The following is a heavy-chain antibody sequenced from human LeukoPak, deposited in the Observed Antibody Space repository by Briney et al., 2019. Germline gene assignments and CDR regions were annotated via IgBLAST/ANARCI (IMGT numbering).Heavy chain of an antibody. CDR2: IYYSGST. Sequence: PSETLSLTCTVSGGSISSSSYYWGWIRQPPGKGLEWIGSIYYSGSTYYNPSLKSRVTISVDTSKNQFSLKLSSVTAADTAVYYCATNLKSGPGAPFDYWGQGTLVTVSS. J-gene: IGHJ4*02. CDR3: ATNLKSGPGAPFDY. CDR1: GGSISSSSYY. D-gene: IGHD1-1*01. V-gene: IGHV4-39*01.